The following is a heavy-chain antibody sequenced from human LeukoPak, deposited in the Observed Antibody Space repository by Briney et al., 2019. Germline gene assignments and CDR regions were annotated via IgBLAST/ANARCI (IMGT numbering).Heavy chain of an antibody. CDR3: AKDDNYIRFLS. CDR1: GFTFSSHG. CDR2: ISGSGGNT. D-gene: IGHD3-16*01. Sequence: GGSLRLSCAASGFTFSSHGMNWVRQAPGKGLEGVSGISGSGGNTYYADPVKGRFTISRDNSKNTLYLQMNSLRAEDTAVYYCAKDDNYIRFLSWGQGTLVTVSS. V-gene: IGHV3-23*01. J-gene: IGHJ5*02.